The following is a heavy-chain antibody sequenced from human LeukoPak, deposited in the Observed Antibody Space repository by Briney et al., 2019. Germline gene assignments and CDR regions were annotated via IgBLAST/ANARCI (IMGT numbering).Heavy chain of an antibody. V-gene: IGHV3-53*01. J-gene: IGHJ4*02. D-gene: IGHD6-19*01. CDR1: GFTVSSNY. Sequence: GGSLRLSCAASGFTVSSNYRGWVRQAPGKGLEWVSVIYSGGSTYYADSVKGRFTISRDNSKNTLYLQMNSLRAEDTAVHYCARVISTSGWYVGYWGQGTLVTVSS. CDR3: ARVISTSGWYVGY. CDR2: IYSGGST.